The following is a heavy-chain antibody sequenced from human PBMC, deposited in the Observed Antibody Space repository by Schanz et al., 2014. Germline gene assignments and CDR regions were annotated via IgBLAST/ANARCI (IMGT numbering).Heavy chain of an antibody. CDR2: IYSNGIS. CDR1: GGSINNYF. CDR3: ARDSPSIMGSYFDY. Sequence: QVQLQESGPGLVKPSETLSVTCTVSGGSINNYFWTWIRQPAGKGLEWIGRIYSNGISHYNPSLESRVTMSVDTSKNQFSLNLRSATAADTAVYFCARDSPSIMGSYFDYWGPGMLVTVTS. D-gene: IGHD1-26*01. J-gene: IGHJ4*02. V-gene: IGHV4-4*07.